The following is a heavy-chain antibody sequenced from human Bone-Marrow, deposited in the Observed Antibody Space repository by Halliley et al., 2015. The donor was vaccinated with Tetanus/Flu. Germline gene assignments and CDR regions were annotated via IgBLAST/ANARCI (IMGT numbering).Heavy chain of an antibody. J-gene: IGHJ4*02. CDR3: ARTAGGYFDY. V-gene: IGHV3-7*03. D-gene: IGHD2-21*02. Sequence: SLRLSCTVSGFTFSHYWMNWLRQAPGKGLEWVANIKPDGSDKYYPASVKGRFTVSRDNAKNTLFLQMDTLRAEDTAVYYCARTAGGYFDYWGQGTRIIVS. CDR1: GFTFSHYW. CDR2: IKPDGSDK.